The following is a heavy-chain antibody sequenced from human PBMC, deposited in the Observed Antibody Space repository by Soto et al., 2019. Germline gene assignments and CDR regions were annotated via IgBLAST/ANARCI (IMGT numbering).Heavy chain of an antibody. CDR3: ARARRPWLPSQGDAFDI. Sequence: QVQLVQSGAEVKKPGASVKVSCKASGYTFTGYYMHWVRQAPGQGLEWMGWINPNSGGTNYAQKFQGRVTMTRDTSISTAYMELSRLRSDDTAVYYCARARRPWLPSQGDAFDIWGQGTMVTVSS. V-gene: IGHV1-2*02. D-gene: IGHD5-12*01. CDR1: GYTFTGYY. CDR2: INPNSGGT. J-gene: IGHJ3*02.